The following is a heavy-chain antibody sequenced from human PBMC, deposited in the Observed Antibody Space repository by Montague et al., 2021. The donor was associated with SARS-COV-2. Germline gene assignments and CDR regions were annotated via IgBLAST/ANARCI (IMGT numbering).Heavy chain of an antibody. CDR2: IYYSGST. Sequence: SETLSLTCTVSGGSISSSSYYWGWIRQPPGKGLEWIGSIYYSGSTYYNPSLKSRVTISVDTSKNQFSLKLSSVTAADTAVYYCARVGRQPLVRLSVMDVWGQGTTVTVSS. J-gene: IGHJ6*02. V-gene: IGHV4-39*07. CDR1: GGSISSSSYY. D-gene: IGHD6-13*01. CDR3: ARVGRQPLVRLSVMDV.